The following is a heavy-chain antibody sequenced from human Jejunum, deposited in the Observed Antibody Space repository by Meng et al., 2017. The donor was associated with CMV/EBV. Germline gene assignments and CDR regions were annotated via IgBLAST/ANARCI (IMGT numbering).Heavy chain of an antibody. CDR3: AKRGSIWYNAYFLDY. CDR2: IKEDGSER. J-gene: IGHJ4*02. V-gene: IGHV3-7*01. Sequence: FTFSSYWMSWVRQAPGKGLQWVANIKEDGSERYYVDSVKGRFTISRDNAKNSLYLQMNSLRAEDTAVYYCAKRGSIWYNAYFLDYWGQGTLVTVSS. D-gene: IGHD6-13*01. CDR1: FTFSSYW.